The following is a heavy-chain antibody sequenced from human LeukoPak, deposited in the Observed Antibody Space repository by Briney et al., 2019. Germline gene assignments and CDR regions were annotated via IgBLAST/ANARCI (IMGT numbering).Heavy chain of an antibody. Sequence: GGSLRLSCAASGFTLSSYEMNWVRQAPGKGREWVSYISSAGSTKYYVDSVKGRFTISRDNSKNTLYLQMNNLRAEDTAMYYCARDQRVTGRPDIDYWGQGTLVIVSS. V-gene: IGHV3-48*03. D-gene: IGHD6-6*01. J-gene: IGHJ4*02. CDR1: GFTLSSYE. CDR3: ARDQRVTGRPDIDY. CDR2: ISSAGSTK.